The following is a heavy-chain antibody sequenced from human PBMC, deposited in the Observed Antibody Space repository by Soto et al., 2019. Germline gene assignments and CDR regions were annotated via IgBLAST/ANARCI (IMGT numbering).Heavy chain of an antibody. CDR3: ARDSDDSSGYYETRAFDT. CDR1: GGSISRGGYY. CDR2: IYYSGST. D-gene: IGHD3-22*01. V-gene: IGHV4-31*03. Sequence: SETLSLTCSVSGGSISRGGYYWSWIRQHPGKGLEWIGYIYYSGSTYYNPSLKSRVTISVDTSKNQFSLKLSSVTAADTAVYYCARDSDDSSGYYETRAFDTWGQGTMVTVSS. J-gene: IGHJ3*02.